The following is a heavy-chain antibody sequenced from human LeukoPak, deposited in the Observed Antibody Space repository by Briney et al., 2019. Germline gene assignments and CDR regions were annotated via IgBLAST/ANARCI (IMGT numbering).Heavy chain of an antibody. Sequence: SETLSLTCAVYGDSFSGYYWSWIRQSPGKGLEWIGEINHLGSTNYNPSLESRVTISVDTSKSQLSLNLNSVTAADTAAYYCARHLRWQQLHGYYFYMDVWGKGTTVTVSS. J-gene: IGHJ6*03. CDR2: INHLGST. CDR3: ARHLRWQQLHGYYFYMDV. V-gene: IGHV4-34*01. CDR1: GDSFSGYY. D-gene: IGHD5-24*01.